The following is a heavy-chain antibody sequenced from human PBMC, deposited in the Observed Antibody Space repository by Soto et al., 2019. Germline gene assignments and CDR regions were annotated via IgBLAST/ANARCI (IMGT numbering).Heavy chain of an antibody. CDR3: ARDNTAYYYMDV. V-gene: IGHV3-66*01. D-gene: IGHD4-17*01. J-gene: IGHJ6*03. Sequence: EVQLVESGGGLVQPGGSLRLSCAASGFTVSSNYMSWVRQAPGKGLAWVSVIYSGGSTYYADFVKGRFTISRDDSKNTLYLQMNTLRANDTALYYDARDNTAYYYMDVWGKGTTVTVSS. CDR1: GFTVSSNY. CDR2: IYSGGST.